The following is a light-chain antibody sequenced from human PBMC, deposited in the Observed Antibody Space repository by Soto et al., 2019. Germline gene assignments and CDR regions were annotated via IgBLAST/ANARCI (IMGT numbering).Light chain of an antibody. CDR3: SSYTSSSTEYV. Sequence: QSVLTQPGSVSGSPGQSITISCTGTSSDVGGYNYVSWYQQHPGKAPKLMIYEVSNRPSGVSNRFSGSKSGNTASLTISGLQAEDEADYYCSSYTSSSTEYVFGTGTKVTVL. V-gene: IGLV2-14*01. CDR2: EVS. CDR1: SSDVGGYNY. J-gene: IGLJ1*01.